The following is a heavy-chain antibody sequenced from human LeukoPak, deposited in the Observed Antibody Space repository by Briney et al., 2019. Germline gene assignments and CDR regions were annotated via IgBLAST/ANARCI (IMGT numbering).Heavy chain of an antibody. V-gene: IGHV4-34*01. Sequence: SETLSLTCAVYGGSLSGYPWSWVRQPPGKGLEWIGEVNHSGSTNYNPSLKSRVTMSVDTSKNQFSLKLSSVTAADTAVYYCTRLGYHLLYAYYYYYMDVWGKGTPVTVSS. CDR3: TRLGYHLLYAYYYYYMDV. CDR2: VNHSGST. J-gene: IGHJ6*03. CDR1: GGSLSGYP. D-gene: IGHD2-15*01.